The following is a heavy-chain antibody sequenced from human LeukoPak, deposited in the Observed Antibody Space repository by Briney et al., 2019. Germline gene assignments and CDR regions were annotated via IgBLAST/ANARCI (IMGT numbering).Heavy chain of an antibody. D-gene: IGHD2-2*01. CDR3: AKGVVVAPDVTPFDY. CDR1: GFTVSRDG. J-gene: IGHJ4*02. CDR2: ISSSGSTI. V-gene: IGHV3-48*01. Sequence: GGSLRLSCVASGFTVSRDGMNWVRQAPGKGLEWLSYISSSGSTIYYADSVKGRFTISRDNAKNSLYLQMNNLRAEDTAVYYCAKGVVVAPDVTPFDYWGQGTLVTVSS.